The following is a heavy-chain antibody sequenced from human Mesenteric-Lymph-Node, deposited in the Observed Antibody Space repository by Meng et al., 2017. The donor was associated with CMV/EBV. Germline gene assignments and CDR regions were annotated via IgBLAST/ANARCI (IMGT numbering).Heavy chain of an antibody. J-gene: IGHJ4*02. Sequence: SGPTLVKPTQTFTLTCTFSGFPLSTSGMRASWIRQPPGKALEWLARSDWDDDKFYSTSRETRLTISKDNSKNQVILTMTNMDPVDTATYYCARIISPREPAATVLFDYWGQGTLVTVSS. CDR1: GFPLSTSGMR. V-gene: IGHV2-70*04. CDR3: ARIISPREPAATVLFDY. CDR2: SDWDDDK. D-gene: IGHD2-2*01.